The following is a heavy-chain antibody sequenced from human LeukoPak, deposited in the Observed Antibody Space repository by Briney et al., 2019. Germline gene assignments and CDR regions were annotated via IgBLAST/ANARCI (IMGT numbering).Heavy chain of an antibody. V-gene: IGHV1-69*13. J-gene: IGHJ4*02. CDR1: GGTFSSYA. Sequence: ASVKVSCKASGGTFSSYAISWVRQAPGQGLEWMGGIIPIFGTANYAQKFQGRVTITADESTSTAYMELSSLRSEDTAVYYCARKGGGSFNFDYWGQRTLVTVSS. CDR2: IIPIFGTA. D-gene: IGHD1-26*01. CDR3: ARKGGGSFNFDY.